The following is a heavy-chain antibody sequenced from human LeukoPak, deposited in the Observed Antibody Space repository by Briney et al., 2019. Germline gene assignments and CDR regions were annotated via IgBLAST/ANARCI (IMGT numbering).Heavy chain of an antibody. V-gene: IGHV4-59*12. Sequence: PSETLSLTCTVSGGSLSSYYWSWIRQPPGKGLEWIGYIYYSGNADSNPSLKSRVTMSVDTSKNQFSLRLNSVAAADTAVYYCARDSSSSRPNFDYWGQGTLVTVSS. CDR2: IYYSGNA. J-gene: IGHJ4*02. CDR3: ARDSSSSRPNFDY. CDR1: GGSLSSYY. D-gene: IGHD2-2*01.